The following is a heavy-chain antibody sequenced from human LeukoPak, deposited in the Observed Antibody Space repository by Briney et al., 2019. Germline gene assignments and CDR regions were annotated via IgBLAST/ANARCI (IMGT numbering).Heavy chain of an antibody. CDR2: IKSKTDGGTT. CDR1: GFTFSNAW. Sequence: PGGSLRLSCAASGFTFSNAWMSWVRQAPGKGLEWVGRIKSKTDGGTTDYAAPVKGRFTISRDDSKNTLYLQMNSLKTEDTAVYYCTTHTYYYDSSGYFYFDYWGQGTLVTVSS. V-gene: IGHV3-15*01. J-gene: IGHJ4*02. CDR3: TTHTYYYDSSGYFYFDY. D-gene: IGHD3-22*01.